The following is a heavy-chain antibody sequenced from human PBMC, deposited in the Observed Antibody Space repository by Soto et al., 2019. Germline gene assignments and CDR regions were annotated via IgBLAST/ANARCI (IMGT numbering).Heavy chain of an antibody. Sequence: QITLKESGPTLVKPTQTLTLTCTFSGFSLSTSGVGVGWIRQPPGKALEWLALIYWDDDKRYSPSLKSRLTIXKXTXXNQVVLTMTNMDPVDTATYYCAHSRYSYGCWYFDYWGQGTLVTVSS. D-gene: IGHD5-18*01. CDR1: GFSLSTSGVG. CDR3: AHSRYSYGCWYFDY. V-gene: IGHV2-5*02. CDR2: IYWDDDK. J-gene: IGHJ4*02.